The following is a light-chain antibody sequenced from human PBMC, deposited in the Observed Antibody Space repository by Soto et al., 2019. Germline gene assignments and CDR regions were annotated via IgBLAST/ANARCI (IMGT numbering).Light chain of an antibody. CDR3: QSYDSSLSGWV. Sequence: QSVLRQPPSVSGAPGQRVTISCTGSSSNIGAGYDVNWYHQLPGTAPKVLIYRNNNRPSGVPDRFSGFKSGTSASLAITGLQAEDEADYYCQSYDSSLSGWVFGGGTKLTVL. J-gene: IGLJ3*02. CDR2: RNN. V-gene: IGLV1-40*01. CDR1: SSNIGAGYD.